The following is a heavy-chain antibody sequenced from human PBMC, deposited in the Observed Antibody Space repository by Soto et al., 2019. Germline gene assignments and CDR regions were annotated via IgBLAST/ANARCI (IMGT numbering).Heavy chain of an antibody. CDR3: SARSPALDY. CDR1: GYTFTNYG. CDR2: ITTDNGKT. V-gene: IGHV1-18*01. D-gene: IGHD3-3*02. J-gene: IGHJ4*02. Sequence: QVQLVQSGPEVKKPGASVKVSCKTSGYTFTNYGISWVRQAPGQGLEWMGWITTDNGKTTYAQKCQRKDTITTDTSTSTAYTDLRSLRSADTAMYYCSARSPALDYWFQGTAFTVSS.